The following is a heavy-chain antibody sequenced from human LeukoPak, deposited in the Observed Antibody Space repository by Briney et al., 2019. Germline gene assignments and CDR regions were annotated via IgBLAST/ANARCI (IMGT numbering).Heavy chain of an antibody. D-gene: IGHD2-2*01. V-gene: IGHV3-30*02. J-gene: IGHJ6*03. CDR1: GFTFSSYG. CDR2: IRYDGSNK. CDR3: AKAPPLVVPAGGYMDV. Sequence: GGSLRLSCAASGFTFSSYGMHWVRQAPGKGLEWVAFIRYDGSNKYYADSVKGRFTISRDNSKNTLYLQMNSLRAEDTAVYYCAKAPPLVVPAGGYMDVWGKGTTVTVSS.